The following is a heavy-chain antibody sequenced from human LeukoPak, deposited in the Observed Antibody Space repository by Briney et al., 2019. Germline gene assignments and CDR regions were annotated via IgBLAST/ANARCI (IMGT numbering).Heavy chain of an antibody. CDR1: GFTFSSYG. Sequence: HPGGSLRLSCAASGFTFSSYGMPWVRQAPGKGLEWVAVIWYDGSNKYYADSVKGRFTISRDNSKNTLYLQMNSLRAEDTAVYYCAKGENYDFWSGYFDYWGQGTLVTVPS. V-gene: IGHV3-33*06. D-gene: IGHD3-3*01. J-gene: IGHJ4*02. CDR3: AKGENYDFWSGYFDY. CDR2: IWYDGSNK.